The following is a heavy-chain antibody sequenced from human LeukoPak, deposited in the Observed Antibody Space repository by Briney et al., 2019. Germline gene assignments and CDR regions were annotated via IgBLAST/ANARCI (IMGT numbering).Heavy chain of an antibody. D-gene: IGHD3-10*01. J-gene: IGHJ4*02. CDR3: ATTTRTEILAQYYGSGSYTY. CDR1: GYTLTELS. Sequence: ASVKVSCKVSGYTLTELSMHWVRQAPGKGLEWMGGFDPEDGETIYAQKFQGRVTMTEDTSTDTAYMELSSPRSEDTAVYYCATTTRTEILAQYYGSGSYTYWGQGTLVTVSS. V-gene: IGHV1-24*01. CDR2: FDPEDGET.